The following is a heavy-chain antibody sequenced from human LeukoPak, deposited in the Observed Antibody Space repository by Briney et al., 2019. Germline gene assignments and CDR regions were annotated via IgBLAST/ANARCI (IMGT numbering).Heavy chain of an antibody. CDR1: GYSISGGYY. D-gene: IGHD3-3*01. CDR2: IYHSGST. V-gene: IGHV4-38-2*01. Sequence: SETLSLTCAVSGYSISGGYYWGWIRQPPGKGLEWIGSIYHSGSTYYNPSLKSRVTISVDTSKSQFSLKLSSVTAADTAVYYCARRERITIFGVVIIGVIDYWGQGTLVTVSS. J-gene: IGHJ4*02. CDR3: ARRERITIFGVVIIGVIDY.